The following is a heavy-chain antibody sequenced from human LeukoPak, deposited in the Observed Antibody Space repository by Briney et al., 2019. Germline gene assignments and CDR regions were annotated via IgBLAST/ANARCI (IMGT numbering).Heavy chain of an antibody. Sequence: SETLSLTCTVSGDPIRSSYWSWLRQPPGKGLEWIGYIYYTGTTTYNPSLKSRVTISVDTSKNQFSLKLSSVTAADTAVYYCARRGGLNRGYWYFDLWGRGTLVTVSS. CDR3: ARRGGLNRGYWYFDL. J-gene: IGHJ2*01. D-gene: IGHD3-16*01. CDR2: IYYTGTT. V-gene: IGHV4-59*01. CDR1: GDPIRSSY.